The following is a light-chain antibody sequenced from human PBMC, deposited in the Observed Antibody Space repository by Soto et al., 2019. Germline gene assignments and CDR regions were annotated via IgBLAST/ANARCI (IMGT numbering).Light chain of an antibody. CDR3: KQSYSTPRT. CDR1: QSISSY. Sequence: DIQMTQSPSSLSASLGDRVTITCRASQSISSYLNWYQQKPGKAPKLLIYAASSLQSGVPSRFSGSGSGTDFTLTISSLQPEDFANYYCKQSYSTPRTFGQGTKVDI. CDR2: AAS. V-gene: IGKV1-39*01. J-gene: IGKJ1*01.